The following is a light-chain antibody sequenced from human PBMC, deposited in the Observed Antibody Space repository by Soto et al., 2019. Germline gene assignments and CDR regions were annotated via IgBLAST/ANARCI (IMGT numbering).Light chain of an antibody. Sequence: DVVMTQSPLSLPVTLGQPASISCISIQILVYSDGNTYLNWFQQRPGQSPRRLIYKVSNRDSGVPDRFSGGGSGTDFTLRISRVEAEDVGVYYCLVGTHGVTFGQGTRLEIK. CDR2: KVS. CDR3: LVGTHGVT. J-gene: IGKJ5*01. V-gene: IGKV2-30*01. CDR1: QILVYSDGNTY.